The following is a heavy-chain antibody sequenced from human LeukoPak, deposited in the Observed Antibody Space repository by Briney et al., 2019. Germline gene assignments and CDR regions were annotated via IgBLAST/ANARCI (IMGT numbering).Heavy chain of an antibody. V-gene: IGHV3-48*01. CDR3: ARGGLVVSLDAFDI. Sequence: GGSLRLSCAASGFTFSSYSMNWVRQAPGKGLEWVSYISSSSSTIYYADSVKGRFTISRDNSKNTLYLQMNSLRAEDTAVYYCARGGLVVSLDAFDIWGQGTMVTVSS. CDR1: GFTFSSYS. D-gene: IGHD2-15*01. CDR2: ISSSSSTI. J-gene: IGHJ3*02.